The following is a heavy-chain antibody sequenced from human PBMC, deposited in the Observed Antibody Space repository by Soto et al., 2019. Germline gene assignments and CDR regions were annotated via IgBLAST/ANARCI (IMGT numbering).Heavy chain of an antibody. CDR3: ARIQPYDYVHY. V-gene: IGHV1-69*02. CDR1: GGTFSSYT. J-gene: IGHJ4*02. D-gene: IGHD3-16*01. CDR2: IIPILGIA. Sequence: QVQLVQSGAEVKKPGSSVKVSCKASGGTFSSYTIDWVRQAPGQGLEWMGRIIPILGIANYAQQFQGRVTITADKSTSTAYMELSSLRAEDTAVYYCARIQPYDYVHYWVQGTLVTVSS.